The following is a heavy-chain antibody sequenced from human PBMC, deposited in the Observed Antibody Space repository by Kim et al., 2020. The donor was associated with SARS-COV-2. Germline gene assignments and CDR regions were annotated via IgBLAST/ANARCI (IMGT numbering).Heavy chain of an antibody. CDR2: ISGSGGST. Sequence: GGSLRLSCAASGFTFSSYAMSWVRQAPGKGLEWVSAISGSGGSTYYADSVKGRFTISRDNSKNTLYLQMNSLRAEDTAVYYCAKYVVVVVAAAQDFDYWGQVTLVTVSS. CDR3: AKYVVVVVAAAQDFDY. D-gene: IGHD2-15*01. V-gene: IGHV3-23*01. J-gene: IGHJ4*02. CDR1: GFTFSSYA.